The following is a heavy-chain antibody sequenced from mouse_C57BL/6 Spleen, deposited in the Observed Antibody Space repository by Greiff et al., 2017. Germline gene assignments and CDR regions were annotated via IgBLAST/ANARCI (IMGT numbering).Heavy chain of an antibody. CDR2: ISNGGGST. J-gene: IGHJ4*01. CDR1: GFTFSDYY. V-gene: IGHV5-12*01. CDR3: ARQHYGSRSMDY. D-gene: IGHD1-1*01. Sequence: EVQRVESGGGLVQPGGSLKLSCAASGFTFSDYYMYWVRQTPEKRLEWVAYISNGGGSTYYPDTVKGRFTISRDNAKNTLYLQMSRLKSEDTAMYYCARQHYGSRSMDYWGQGTSVTVSS.